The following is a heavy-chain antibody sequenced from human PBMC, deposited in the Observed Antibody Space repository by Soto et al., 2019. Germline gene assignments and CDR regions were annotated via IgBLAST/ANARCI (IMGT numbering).Heavy chain of an antibody. J-gene: IGHJ6*02. D-gene: IGHD5-12*01. V-gene: IGHV2-70*01. CDR3: ARTRYSGSDNGMDV. Sequence: ESGPTLANPSQTRTLTRTFCGFSLSTSGRCVSWIGQPPGKALELLAFVDCDDKRYYTTSLKTRLTISKDTSKNQVVLTMTNVDPVDTATYYCARTRYSGSDNGMDVWGQGTTVTVSS. CDR1: GFSLSTSGRC. CDR2: VDCDDKR.